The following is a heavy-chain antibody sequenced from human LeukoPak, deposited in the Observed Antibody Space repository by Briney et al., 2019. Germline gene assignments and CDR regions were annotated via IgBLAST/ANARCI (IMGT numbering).Heavy chain of an antibody. J-gene: IGHJ4*02. CDR3: ARTAKDYYGPGSYNYYFDY. CDR2: IYYSGST. D-gene: IGHD3-10*01. CDR1: GGSVSSGSYY. V-gene: IGHV4-61*01. Sequence: ETLSLTCTVPGGSVSSGSYYWSWIRQPPGKGLEWFGYIYYSGSTNYNPSLKSRVTISVDTSKNQFSLKLSYVTAADTAVYYCARTAKDYYGPGSYNYYFDYWGQGTLVTVSS.